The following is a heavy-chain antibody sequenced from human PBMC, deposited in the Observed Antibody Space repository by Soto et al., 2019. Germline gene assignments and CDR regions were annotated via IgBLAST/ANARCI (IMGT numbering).Heavy chain of an antibody. CDR2: IPYSGGP. V-gene: IGHV4-59*01. J-gene: IGHJ5*02. Sequence: SETLSLTCNVSGDSIRSYFWSWIRQPPGKGLEWIGYIPYSGGPTYNPSLKSRVTISIDTSKKQFSLKMTSVTAADTAVYYCASSKMGLISVLETWGQGTLVTVSS. CDR3: ASSKMGLISVLET. D-gene: IGHD2-8*01. CDR1: GDSIRSYF.